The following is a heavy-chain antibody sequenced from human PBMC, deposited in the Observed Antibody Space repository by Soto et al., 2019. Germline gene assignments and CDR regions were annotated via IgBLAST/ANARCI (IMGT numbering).Heavy chain of an antibody. D-gene: IGHD2-15*01. CDR3: ARVPLLETGYCSGGSCYSYFYNWFDP. Sequence: ASVKVSCKASGYTFTSYGISWVRQAPGQGLEWMGWISAYNGNTNYAQKLQGRVTMTTDTSTSTAYMELRSLRSDDTAVYYCARVPLLETGYCSGGSCYSYFYNWFDPWGQGTLVTVSS. J-gene: IGHJ5*02. V-gene: IGHV1-18*01. CDR1: GYTFTSYG. CDR2: ISAYNGNT.